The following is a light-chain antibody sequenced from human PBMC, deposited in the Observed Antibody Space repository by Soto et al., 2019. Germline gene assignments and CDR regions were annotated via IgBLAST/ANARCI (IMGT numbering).Light chain of an antibody. CDR3: QYYDSSLPGATV. CDR1: GSNIGAGYD. J-gene: IGLJ3*02. Sequence: QSVLTQPPSVSGAPGQRVTITCTGAGSNIGAGYDVHWYQHLPGTAPKLLIYGGDNRPSGVPDRFSGSKSATSASLVITGLQADDEGDYYCQYYDSSLPGATVFAGGTKLTVL. CDR2: GGD. V-gene: IGLV1-40*01.